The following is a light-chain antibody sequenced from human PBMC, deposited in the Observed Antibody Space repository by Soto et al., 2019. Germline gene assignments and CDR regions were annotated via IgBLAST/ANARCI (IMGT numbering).Light chain of an antibody. CDR3: KQSAT. V-gene: IGKV3-20*01. J-gene: IGKJ4*01. CDR2: DAS. Sequence: EVVLTQSPGTLSFSPGGSATLSCRASQSVSSTSFACYQQKPGQPPSLLIYDASSRPPGIPDSFSGSEFGTDFTRPNSRLEPEDYAEYYCKQSATFGGGTKVDIK. CDR1: QSVSSTS.